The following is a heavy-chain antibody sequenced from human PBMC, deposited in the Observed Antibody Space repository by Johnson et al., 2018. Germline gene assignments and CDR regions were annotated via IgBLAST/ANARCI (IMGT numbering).Heavy chain of an antibody. J-gene: IGHJ3*02. CDR2: MSYEGRNQ. Sequence: QVQLVQSGGGVVQPGRSLRLSCATSGFTFHNYAMHWVRQAPGKGLEWVALMSYEGRNQYYANFVKGRFTISRDNSNNTLDLQMDSLRLGDTAVYYCVRVCAYCGGYCSLNLCAFDIWGQGTMVTVSS. V-gene: IGHV3-30*04. D-gene: IGHD2-21*02. CDR3: VRVCAYCGGYCSLNLCAFDI. CDR1: GFTFHNYA.